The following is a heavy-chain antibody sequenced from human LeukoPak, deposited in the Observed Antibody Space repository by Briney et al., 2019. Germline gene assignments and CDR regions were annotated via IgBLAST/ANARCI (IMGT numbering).Heavy chain of an antibody. CDR3: AKDWRAGNWYFDY. CDR1: GFTSSRYG. D-gene: IGHD1-1*01. V-gene: IGHV3-33*06. J-gene: IGHJ4*02. CDR2: IWYDGNNK. Sequence: GGSLRLSCAASGFTSSRYGMHWVRQAPGKGLGWVAVIWYDGNNKDYADSVKGRFTISRDNSKNTLYLQMNSLRAEDTAVYYCAKDWRAGNWYFDYWGQGALVTVSS.